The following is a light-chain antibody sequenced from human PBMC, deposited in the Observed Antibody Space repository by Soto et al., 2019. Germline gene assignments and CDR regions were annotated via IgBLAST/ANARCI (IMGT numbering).Light chain of an antibody. V-gene: IGLV2-14*01. CDR1: SSDVGGYNY. J-gene: IGLJ1*01. Sequence: QSALTQPASVSGSPGQSITISCTGTSSDVGGYNYVSSYQQHPGKAPKLMIYDVSNRPSGVSNRFSGSKSGNTASLTISGLQAEDEADYYCSSDTSSSTLLYVFGTGPKLTVL. CDR3: SSDTSSSTLLYV. CDR2: DVS.